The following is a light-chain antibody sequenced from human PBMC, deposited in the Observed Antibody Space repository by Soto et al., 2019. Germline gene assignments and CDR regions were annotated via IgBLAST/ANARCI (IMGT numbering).Light chain of an antibody. V-gene: IGKV3-20*01. CDR1: QSISSSY. J-gene: IGKJ1*01. CDR2: GAS. CDR3: QQYGSSSWT. Sequence: EIVLTQSPGTLSLSPGERATLSCRASQSISSSYLAWYQQRPGQAPRLLIYGASSRATGIPDRFSCSGSGAEFTLTISRLEPEDFAVYYCQQYGSSSWTFGQGTKV.